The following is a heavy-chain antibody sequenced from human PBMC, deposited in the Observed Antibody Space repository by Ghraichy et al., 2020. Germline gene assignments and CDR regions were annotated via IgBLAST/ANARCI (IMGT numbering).Heavy chain of an antibody. CDR1: GLTFSSYD. D-gene: IGHD2/OR15-2a*01. CDR2: IGAGRDT. CDR3: ARELSDRISPYWYLDL. Sequence: GSLRLSCAASGLTFSSYDMHWVRQTTGKGLEWVSGIGAGRDTYYPDSVRGRFTISRDNARNSLFLQMNNLRVEDTAVYYCARELSDRISPYWYLDLWGRGTLVTVSS. J-gene: IGHJ2*01. V-gene: IGHV3-13*01.